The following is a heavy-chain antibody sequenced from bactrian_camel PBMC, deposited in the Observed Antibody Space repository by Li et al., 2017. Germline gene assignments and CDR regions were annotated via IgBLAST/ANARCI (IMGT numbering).Heavy chain of an antibody. CDR2: INSVGVI. D-gene: IGHD1*01. CDR1: GFTFSDYA. CDR3: VSIKYNAYYY. J-gene: IGHJ4*01. Sequence: VESGGGLVHPGGSLRLSCAASGFTFSDYAMNWVRQAPGKGLEWVSFINSVGVINYADSVKGRFTISSDNPKNTLYLQLNSLKSEDTALYYCVSIKYNAYYYWGQGTQVTVS. V-gene: IGHV3S42*01.